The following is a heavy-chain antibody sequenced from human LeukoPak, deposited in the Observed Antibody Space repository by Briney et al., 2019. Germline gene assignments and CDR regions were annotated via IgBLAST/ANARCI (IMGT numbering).Heavy chain of an antibody. D-gene: IGHD5-12*01. CDR1: GYTFTVYY. Sequence: ASVKVSCTASGYTFTVYYMHWVRQAPGQGLEWMGWINPKSGGTNYAQKFQGRVTMTRDTSISTAYMELSRLRSDDTAVYYCASVTLSAYDGDYWGQGTLVTVSS. CDR3: ASVTLSAYDGDY. J-gene: IGHJ4*02. CDR2: INPKSGGT. V-gene: IGHV1-2*02.